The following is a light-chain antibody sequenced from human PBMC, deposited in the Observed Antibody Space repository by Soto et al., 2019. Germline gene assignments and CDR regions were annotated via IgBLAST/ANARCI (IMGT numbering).Light chain of an antibody. Sequence: EIVLTQSPATLSFCPGERTTISCRACQSVSSYLAWHQQRPGQAPRLLIYDASNRATGIPARFSGSGSGTEFTLTISSLESEDFAVYYCQQRSSWPITFGQGTRLEIK. V-gene: IGKV3-11*01. J-gene: IGKJ5*01. CDR1: QSVSSY. CDR3: QQRSSWPIT. CDR2: DAS.